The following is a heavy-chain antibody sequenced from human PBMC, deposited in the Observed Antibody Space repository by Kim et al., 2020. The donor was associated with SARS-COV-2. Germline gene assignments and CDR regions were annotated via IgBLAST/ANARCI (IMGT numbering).Heavy chain of an antibody. CDR3: ARDFAGGYCSGGSCYSGWISYYYGMDV. D-gene: IGHD2-15*01. CDR1: GFTVSSNY. J-gene: IGHJ6*02. V-gene: IGHV3-53*01. Sequence: GGSLRLSCAASGFTVSSNYMSWVRQAPGKGLEWVSVIYSGGSTYYADSVKGRFTISRDNSKNTLYLQMNSLRAEDTAVYYCARDFAGGYCSGGSCYSGWISYYYGMDVWGQGTTVTVSS. CDR2: IYSGGST.